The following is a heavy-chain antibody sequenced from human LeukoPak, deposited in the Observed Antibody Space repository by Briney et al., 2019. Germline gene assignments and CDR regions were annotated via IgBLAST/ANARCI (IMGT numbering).Heavy chain of an antibody. D-gene: IGHD4-17*01. CDR2: INSDGSST. J-gene: IGHJ4*02. V-gene: IGHV3-74*01. CDR3: ARDFGYGDYPDY. Sequence: QPGGSLRLSCAASGFTFSSYWRHWVRHAPGKGLGWVSRINSDGSSTSYADSVKGRFTISRDNAKNTLYLQMNSLRAEDTAVYYCARDFGYGDYPDYWGQGTLVTVSS. CDR1: GFTFSSYW.